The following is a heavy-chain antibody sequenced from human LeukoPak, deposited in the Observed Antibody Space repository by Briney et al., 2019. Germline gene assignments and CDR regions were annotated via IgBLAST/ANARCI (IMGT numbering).Heavy chain of an antibody. D-gene: IGHD6-6*01. J-gene: IGHJ4*02. CDR2: IIPIFGTA. V-gene: IGHV1-69*05. CDR1: VGTFSSYA. CDR3: AREIEGIAARYYFDY. Sequence: SVKVSCKASVGTFSSYAISGVRQAPGQGLEWMGRIIPIFGTANYAQKFQGRVTITTDESTSTAYMELSSLRSEDTAVYYCAREIEGIAARYYFDYWGQGTLVTVSS.